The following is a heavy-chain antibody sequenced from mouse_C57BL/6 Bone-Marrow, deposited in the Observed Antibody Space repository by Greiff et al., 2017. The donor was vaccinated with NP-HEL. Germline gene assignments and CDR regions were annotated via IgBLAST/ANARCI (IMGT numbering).Heavy chain of an antibody. J-gene: IGHJ1*03. CDR2: IWSGGST. D-gene: IGHD2-4*01. CDR3: ARNWDYDYDGDWYFDV. CDR1: GFSLTSYG. Sequence: QVQLKQSGPGLVQPSQSLSITCTVSGFSLTSYGVHWVRQSPGKGLEWLGVIWSGGSTDYNAAFISRLSISKDNSKSQVFFKMNSLQADDTAIYYCARNWDYDYDGDWYFDVWGTGTTVTVSS. V-gene: IGHV2-2*01.